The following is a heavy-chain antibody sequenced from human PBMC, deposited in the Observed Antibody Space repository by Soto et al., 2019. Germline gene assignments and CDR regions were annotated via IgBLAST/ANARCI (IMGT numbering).Heavy chain of an antibody. D-gene: IGHD2-21*02. J-gene: IGHJ4*02. Sequence: VQLVQSGAEVKKPGSSVKVSCKASGGTFSNYPFIWVRQAPGQGLDWMGGIIPIFGTTDYGQRFQGRVTITADESTNTAYRELSSLRSDDTAVYYCARGLYCGGGCYSHFDYWGQGTRVTVSS. V-gene: IGHV1-69*01. CDR1: GGTFSNYP. CDR3: ARGLYCGGGCYSHFDY. CDR2: IIPIFGTT.